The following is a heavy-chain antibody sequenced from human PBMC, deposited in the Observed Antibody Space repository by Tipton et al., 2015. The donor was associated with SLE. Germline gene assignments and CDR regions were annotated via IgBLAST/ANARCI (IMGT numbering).Heavy chain of an antibody. Sequence: GSLRLSCAASGFTFSSYGMHWVRQAPGKGLGWVAFIRYDGSNKYYADSVKGRFTISRDNSKNTLYLQMNSLRAEDTAVYYCATTRLYSRCTVGYWGQGTLVTVSS. CDR3: ATTRLYSRCTVGY. CDR1: GFTFSSYG. J-gene: IGHJ4*02. V-gene: IGHV3-30*02. D-gene: IGHD6-13*01. CDR2: IRYDGSNK.